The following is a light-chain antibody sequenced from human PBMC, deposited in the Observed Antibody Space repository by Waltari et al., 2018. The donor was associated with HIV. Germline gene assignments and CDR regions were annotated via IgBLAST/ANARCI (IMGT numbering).Light chain of an antibody. CDR1: SSDVGGYNY. CDR2: DVS. Sequence: QSALTQPAPVSGSPGQSITISCTATSSDVGGYNYVSWYQQHPGKAPKLMIYDVSKRPSGVSNRFSGSKSGNTASLTISGLQAEDEADYYCCSYAGSSTLVFGGGTKLTVL. J-gene: IGLJ2*01. V-gene: IGLV2-23*02. CDR3: CSYAGSSTLV.